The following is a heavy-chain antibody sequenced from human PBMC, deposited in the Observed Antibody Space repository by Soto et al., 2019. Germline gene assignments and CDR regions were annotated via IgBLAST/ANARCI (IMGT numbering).Heavy chain of an antibody. CDR1: GFTFSSYA. J-gene: IGHJ4*02. CDR2: ISGSGGST. D-gene: IGHD4-4*01. Sequence: EVKLLESGGGLVQPGGSLRLSCATSGFTFSSYAMSWVRQAPGRGLEWVSAISGSGGSTYYADSVKGRFTISRDNSKNPLYLQMNSLRAEDTAVYYCAKAPDSNPLEVDYWGQGTLVTVSS. CDR3: AKAPDSNPLEVDY. V-gene: IGHV3-23*01.